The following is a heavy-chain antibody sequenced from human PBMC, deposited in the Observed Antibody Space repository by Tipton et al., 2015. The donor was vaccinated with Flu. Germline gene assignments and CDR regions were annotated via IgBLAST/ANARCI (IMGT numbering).Heavy chain of an antibody. Sequence: TLSLTCAVSGGSISSGGYSWSWIRQPPGKGLEWIGYIYHSGSTYYNPSLKSRVTISVDTSKNQFSLKLSSVTAADTAVYYCARRVAAAESWFDPWGQGTLVTVSS. CDR3: ARRVAAAESWFDP. CDR2: IYHSGST. CDR1: GGSISSGGYS. D-gene: IGHD6-13*01. V-gene: IGHV4-30-2*02. J-gene: IGHJ5*02.